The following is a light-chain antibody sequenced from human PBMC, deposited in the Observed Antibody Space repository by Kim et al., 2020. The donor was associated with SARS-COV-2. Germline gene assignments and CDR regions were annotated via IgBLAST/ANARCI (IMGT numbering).Light chain of an antibody. Sequence: FSPGESAALSCRASQSVSSSYLAWYQQRPGQAPRLLIYGASSRATGIPDRFSGSGSGTDFTLTISRLEPEDFTVYFCQQYGSSPGTFGQGTKLEIK. CDR1: QSVSSSY. V-gene: IGKV3-20*01. CDR2: GAS. J-gene: IGKJ2*01. CDR3: QQYGSSPGT.